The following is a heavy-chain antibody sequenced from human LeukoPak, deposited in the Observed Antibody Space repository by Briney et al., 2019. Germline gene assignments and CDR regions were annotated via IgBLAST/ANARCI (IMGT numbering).Heavy chain of an antibody. CDR1: GFTFSSYS. CDR3: ARDTHYYGSGSPAFDL. V-gene: IGHV3-48*01. J-gene: IGHJ3*01. CDR2: ISFSSATI. D-gene: IGHD3-10*01. Sequence: PGGSLRLSCEASGFTFSSYSMNWVHQAPGKGLEWVSYISFSSATIHYADSVKGRFTISRDNAKNSLYLQLNSLRAEDTALYYCARDTHYYGSGSPAFDLWGRGTMVTVSS.